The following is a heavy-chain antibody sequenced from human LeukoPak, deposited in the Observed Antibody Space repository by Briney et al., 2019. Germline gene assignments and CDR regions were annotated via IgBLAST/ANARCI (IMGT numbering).Heavy chain of an antibody. D-gene: IGHD2-15*01. J-gene: IGHJ6*03. CDR3: AGGSYYSYYYMDV. V-gene: IGHV3-23*01. Sequence: GGSLRLSCAASGFTFSSYAMHWVRQAPGKGLEWVSAISGSGGSTYYADSVKGRFIISRDNSKNTLYLQMNSLRAEDTAVYYCAGGSYYSYYYMDVWGKGTTVTVSS. CDR2: ISGSGGST. CDR1: GFTFSSYA.